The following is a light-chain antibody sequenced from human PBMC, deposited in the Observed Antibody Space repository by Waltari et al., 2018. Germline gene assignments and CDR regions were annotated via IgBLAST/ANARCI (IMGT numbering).Light chain of an antibody. J-gene: IGLJ3*02. CDR3: AAWDASLHAWL. V-gene: IGLV1-47*01. CDR1: TSNIGQTY. CDR2: MHS. Sequence: QSVLTQPPSASGTPGQRVTISCSGGTSNIGQTYVFWLQQPPGTAPTVLIYMHSPRPAGVPDRFSGSTACTSASLAISGLRSEDEADYYCAAWDASLHAWLFGGGTKLTVL.